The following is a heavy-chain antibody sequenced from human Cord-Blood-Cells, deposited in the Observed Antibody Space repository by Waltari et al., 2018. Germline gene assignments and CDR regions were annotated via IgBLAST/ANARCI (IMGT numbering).Heavy chain of an antibody. D-gene: IGHD2-2*01. J-gene: IGHJ4*02. CDR2: IYWDDDK. CDR1: GFSLSTSGVG. Sequence: QITLKESGPTLVKPTQTLTLTCTFSGFSLSTSGVGVGRIRQPPGKALEWLALIYWDDDKRYSPSLKSRLTITKDTSKNQVVLTMTNMDPVDTATYYCAHRRRCSSTSCYDYWGQGTLVTVSS. CDR3: AHRRRCSSTSCYDY. V-gene: IGHV2-5*02.